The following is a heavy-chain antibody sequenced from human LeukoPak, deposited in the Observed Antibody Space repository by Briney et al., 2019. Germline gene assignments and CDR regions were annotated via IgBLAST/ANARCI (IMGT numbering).Heavy chain of an antibody. Sequence: GGSLRLSCAASGFTFSSYSMNWVRQAPGKGLEWVSYISSSSSTIYYADSVKGRFTISRDNAKNSLYLQMNSLRAEDTAVYYYANTAGYKVYWGQGTLVTVSS. J-gene: IGHJ4*02. CDR2: ISSSSSTI. CDR1: GFTFSSYS. V-gene: IGHV3-48*01. D-gene: IGHD1-14*01. CDR3: ANTAGYKVY.